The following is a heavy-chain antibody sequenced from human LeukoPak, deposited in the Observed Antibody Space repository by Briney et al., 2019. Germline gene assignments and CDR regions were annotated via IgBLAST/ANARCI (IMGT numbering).Heavy chain of an antibody. CDR2: IYYSGST. D-gene: IGHD3-3*01. V-gene: IGHV4-59*01. CDR3: ARDRPRDFWSGYYAPVAFDI. J-gene: IGHJ3*02. CDR1: GGSISSYY. Sequence: SETLSLTCTVSGGSISSYYWSWIRQPPGKGLEWIGYIYYSGSTNYNPSLKSRVTISVDTSKNQLSLKLSSVTAADTAVYYCARDRPRDFWSGYYAPVAFDIWGQGTMVTVSS.